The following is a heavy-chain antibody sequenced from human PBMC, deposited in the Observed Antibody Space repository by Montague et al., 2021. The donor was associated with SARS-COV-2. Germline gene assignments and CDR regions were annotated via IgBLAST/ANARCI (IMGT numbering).Heavy chain of an antibody. J-gene: IGHJ4*02. V-gene: IGHV4-4*02. CDR3: ARGGLGNRGFDY. CDR2: IYLSGFT. D-gene: IGHD3/OR15-3a*01. Sequence: SETLSLTCVVSAVSLSTSTWWSWVRQSPGKGLEWVGEIYLSGFTXYNPSVKSRVSISLDDSRSQFFLRLTSVTAADTAVYSCARGGLGNRGFDYWGQGTLVTVSS. CDR1: AVSLSTSTW.